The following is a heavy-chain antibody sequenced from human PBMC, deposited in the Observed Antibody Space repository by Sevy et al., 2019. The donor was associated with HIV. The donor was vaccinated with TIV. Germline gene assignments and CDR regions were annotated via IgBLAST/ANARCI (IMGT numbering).Heavy chain of an antibody. D-gene: IGHD1-7*01. V-gene: IGHV3-23*01. CDR1: GFTFSSYV. Sequence: GRSLRLSCAASGFTFSSYVMSWVRQAPGKGLEWVSGISGSGGRTYYADSVKGRFTISRDNSQNTLYLQMNSLRAEDTAVYYCERENYYFDYWGQGTLVTVSS. J-gene: IGHJ4*02. CDR2: ISGSGGRT. CDR3: ERENYYFDY.